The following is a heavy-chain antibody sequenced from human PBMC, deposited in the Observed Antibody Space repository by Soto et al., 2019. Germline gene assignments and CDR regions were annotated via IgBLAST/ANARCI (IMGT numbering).Heavy chain of an antibody. CDR2: IIPIFGTA. CDR1: GGTFSSYA. D-gene: IGHD1-26*01. J-gene: IGHJ4*02. CDR3: ARDGGSYYDY. Sequence: ASVKVSCKASGGTFSSYAISWVRQAPGQGLEWMGGIIPIFGTANYAQKFQGRVTIIADESTSTAYMELSSLRSEDTAVYYCARDGGSYYDYWGQGTLVTVSS. V-gene: IGHV1-69*13.